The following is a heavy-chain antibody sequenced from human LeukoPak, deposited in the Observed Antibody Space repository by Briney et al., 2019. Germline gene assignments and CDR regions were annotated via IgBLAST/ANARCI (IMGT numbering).Heavy chain of an antibody. CDR3: ARDWSSAGAFDI. Sequence: PGRSLRLSCAASGFTFSSYAMHWVRQAPGKGLEWVAVISYDGSNKYYADSVKGRFTISRDNSKNTLYLQMNSLRAEDTAVYYCARDWSSAGAFDIRGQGTMVTVSS. CDR2: ISYDGSNK. D-gene: IGHD6-25*01. CDR1: GFTFSSYA. V-gene: IGHV3-30-3*01. J-gene: IGHJ3*02.